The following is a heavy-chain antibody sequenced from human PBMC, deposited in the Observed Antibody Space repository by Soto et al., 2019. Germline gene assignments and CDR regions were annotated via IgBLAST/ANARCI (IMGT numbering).Heavy chain of an antibody. J-gene: IGHJ4*02. CDR2: SRDKGNSYST. V-gene: IGHV3-72*01. CDR1: GFTFSDHY. D-gene: IGHD1-7*01. Sequence: ESGGDLVQPGGSLRLSCAASGFTFSDHYIDWVRQAPGKGLEWVGRSRDKGNSYSTDYAASVKGRFTISRDALKNSLYLQMNSLKTEDTALYYCARSITGTTSFDYWGQGTLVTVSS. CDR3: ARSITGTTSFDY.